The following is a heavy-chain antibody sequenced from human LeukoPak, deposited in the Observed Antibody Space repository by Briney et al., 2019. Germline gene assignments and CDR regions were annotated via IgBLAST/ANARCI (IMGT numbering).Heavy chain of an antibody. V-gene: IGHV3-33*01. CDR3: ARDYGVGATTYPHYFDY. D-gene: IGHD1-26*01. Sequence: GGPLRLSCAASGFTFSSYGMHWVRQAPGKGLEWVAVIWYDGSNKYYADSVKGRFTISRDNSKNTLYLQMNSLRAEDTAVYYCARDYGVGATTYPHYFDYWGQGTLVTVSS. CDR2: IWYDGSNK. J-gene: IGHJ4*02. CDR1: GFTFSSYG.